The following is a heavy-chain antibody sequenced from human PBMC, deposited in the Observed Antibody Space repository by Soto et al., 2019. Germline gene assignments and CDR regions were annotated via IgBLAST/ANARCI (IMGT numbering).Heavy chain of an antibody. CDR2: ISYDGTNN. Sequence: GGSLRLSCAASGFTFSSYGMHWVRQAPGKGLEWVAVISYDGTNNYYTESVKGRFAISRDNSKNTLYLQMNSLRAEDTAVYYCARSGYSYGPFDYWGQGTLVTVSS. V-gene: IGHV3-30*03. CDR1: GFTFSSYG. D-gene: IGHD5-18*01. CDR3: ARSGYSYGPFDY. J-gene: IGHJ4*02.